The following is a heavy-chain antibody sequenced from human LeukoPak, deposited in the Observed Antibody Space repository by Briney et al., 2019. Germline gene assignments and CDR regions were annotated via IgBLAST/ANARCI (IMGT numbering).Heavy chain of an antibody. Sequence: ASVKVSCKASGYTFTSYYMHWVRQAPGQGLEWMGIINPSGGSTSYAQKFQGRVTMTRDMSTSTVYMELSSLRSEDTAVYYCARDEYYYDSSGTNWFDPWGQGTLVNVSS. CDR2: INPSGGST. V-gene: IGHV1-46*01. D-gene: IGHD3-22*01. CDR1: GYTFTSYY. CDR3: ARDEYYYDSSGTNWFDP. J-gene: IGHJ5*02.